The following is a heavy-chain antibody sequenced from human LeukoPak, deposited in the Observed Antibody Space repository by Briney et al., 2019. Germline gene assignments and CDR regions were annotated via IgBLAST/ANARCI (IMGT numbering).Heavy chain of an antibody. CDR3: AELGITMIGGV. J-gene: IGHJ6*04. CDR2: ISYDGSNK. Sequence: GGSLRLSCAASGFTFSSYSMHWVRQAPGKGLEWVAVISYDGSNKYYADSVKGRFTISRDNAKNSLYLQMNSLRAEDTAVYYCAELGITMIGGVWGKGTTVTISS. V-gene: IGHV3-30*18. CDR1: GFTFSSYS. D-gene: IGHD3-10*02.